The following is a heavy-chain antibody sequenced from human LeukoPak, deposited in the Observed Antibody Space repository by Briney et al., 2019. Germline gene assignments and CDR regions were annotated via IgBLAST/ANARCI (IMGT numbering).Heavy chain of an antibody. D-gene: IGHD6-13*01. J-gene: IGHJ6*03. CDR1: GGSISISSYY. CDR2: IYYSGST. CDR3: ARSAYGSTSHDYYMDV. Sequence: PSETLSLTCTVSGGSISISSYYWGWIRQPPGKGLEWIGSIYYSGSTYYNPSLKSRVTISVDTSRNQFSLKLSSVTAADTAVYYCARSAYGSTSHDYYMDVWGKGTTVTVSS. V-gene: IGHV4-39*01.